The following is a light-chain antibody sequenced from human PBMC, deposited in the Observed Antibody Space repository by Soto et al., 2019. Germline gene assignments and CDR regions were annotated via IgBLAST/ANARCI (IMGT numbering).Light chain of an antibody. V-gene: IGLV2-23*01. J-gene: IGLJ2*01. CDR1: SSDVGNYNL. Sequence: QSALPQPASVSGSPGQSITISCTGTSSDVGNYNLVSWYQQYPGKPPKLMIYEGGKRSSGASNRFSGSKSGNTASLTISGLQAEDEADSYCGSFALRSTLIFGGGTELTV. CDR3: GSFALRSTLI. CDR2: EGG.